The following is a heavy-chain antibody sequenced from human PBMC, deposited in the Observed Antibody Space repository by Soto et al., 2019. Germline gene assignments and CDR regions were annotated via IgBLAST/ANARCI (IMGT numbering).Heavy chain of an antibody. CDR3: APLYWAASGTRYYFDY. J-gene: IGHJ4*02. Sequence: QITLTESGPTLVKPTQTLTLTCTFSGFSFSTSAVGVGWIRQPPGKALEWLALIYWDDDKRYSPFLKSRLTITKDTSTNQVVLTMTNMDPVDTGPYYCAPLYWAASGTRYYFDYWGQGTLVTVSS. D-gene: IGHD6-13*01. V-gene: IGHV2-5*02. CDR2: IYWDDDK. CDR1: GFSFSTSAVG.